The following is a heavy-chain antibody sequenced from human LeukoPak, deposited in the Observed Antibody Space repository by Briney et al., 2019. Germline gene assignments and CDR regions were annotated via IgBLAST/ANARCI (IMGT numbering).Heavy chain of an antibody. Sequence: GRSLRLSCAASGFTFSSYGMHWVRQAPGKGLEWVAVIWYDGSNKYYADSVKGRFTISRDNSKNTLYLQMNSLRAEDTAVYYCAKKVTRGSATYGMDVWGQGTTVTVSS. CDR3: AKKVTRGSATYGMDV. CDR1: GFTFSSYG. J-gene: IGHJ6*02. V-gene: IGHV3-33*06. CDR2: IWYDGSNK. D-gene: IGHD4-17*01.